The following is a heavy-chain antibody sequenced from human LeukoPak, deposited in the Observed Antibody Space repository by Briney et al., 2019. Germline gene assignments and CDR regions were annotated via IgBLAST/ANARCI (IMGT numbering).Heavy chain of an antibody. CDR1: GFTFSSCW. J-gene: IGHJ3*02. CDR3: ARSCGYAFDI. CDR2: INTDGSST. D-gene: IGHD3-22*01. V-gene: IGHV3-74*01. Sequence: PGGSLRLSCAASGFTFSSCWMQWVRQVPGKGLVWVSHINTDGSSTTYADSVKGRFTISRDNAKNTLYLQMNNLRAEDTAVYYCARSCGYAFDIWGQGTMVTVSS.